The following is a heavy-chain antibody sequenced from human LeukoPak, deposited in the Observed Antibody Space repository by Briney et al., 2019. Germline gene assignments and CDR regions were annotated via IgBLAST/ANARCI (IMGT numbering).Heavy chain of an antibody. CDR2: IIPIFGTA. D-gene: IGHD3-22*01. Sequence: SSVKPSCKASGGTFSSYAISWVRQAPGQGLEWMGGIIPIFGTANYAQKFQGRVTITADESTSTAYMELSSLRSEDTAVYYCALNLPLDYYDSSGSPWGYWGQGTLVTVSS. V-gene: IGHV1-69*13. J-gene: IGHJ4*02. CDR3: ALNLPLDYYDSSGSPWGY. CDR1: GGTFSSYA.